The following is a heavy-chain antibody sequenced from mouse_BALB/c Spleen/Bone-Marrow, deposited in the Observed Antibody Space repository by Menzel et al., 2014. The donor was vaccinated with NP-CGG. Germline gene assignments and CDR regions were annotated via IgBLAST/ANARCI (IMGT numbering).Heavy chain of an antibody. CDR3: ARVLRWSLDY. CDR1: GYTFTSYT. J-gene: IGHJ2*01. D-gene: IGHD6-2*01. Sequence: VHLVESGAQLARPGASVKMSCKASGYTFTSYTMHWVKQRPGQGLEWIGFINPSSNYTNYNQKFKDKATLTADKSSSTAYMQLSSLTSGDSAVYYCARVLRWSLDYWGQGTTLTVSS. CDR2: INPSSNYT. V-gene: IGHV1-4*01.